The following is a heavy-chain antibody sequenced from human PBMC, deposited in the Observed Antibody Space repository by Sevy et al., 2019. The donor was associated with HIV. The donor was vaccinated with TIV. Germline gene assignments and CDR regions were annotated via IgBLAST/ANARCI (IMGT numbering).Heavy chain of an antibody. D-gene: IGHD6-6*01. V-gene: IGHV1-69*06. CDR2: IIPIFGTA. CDR3: ARVIAARLDY. Sequence: ASVKVSCKASGGTFSSYAISWVRQAPGQGLEWKGGIIPIFGTANYAQKFQGRVTITADKSTSTAYMELSSLRSEDTAVYYCARVIAARLDYWGQGTLVTVSS. J-gene: IGHJ4*02. CDR1: GGTFSSYA.